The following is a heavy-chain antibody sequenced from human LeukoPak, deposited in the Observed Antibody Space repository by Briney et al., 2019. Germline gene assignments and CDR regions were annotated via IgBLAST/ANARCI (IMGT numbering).Heavy chain of an antibody. CDR1: GYTFTSYY. D-gene: IGHD3-10*01. Sequence: ASVKVSCKASGYTFTSYYIHWVRQAPGQGLEWMGLINPSAGSTNYAQKFQGRVTMTRDTSTSTAYMELSRLRSDDTAVYYCARGGWVRGVITRNGLDYWGQGTLVTVSS. J-gene: IGHJ4*02. CDR3: ARGGWVRGVITRNGLDY. CDR2: INPSAGST. V-gene: IGHV1-46*01.